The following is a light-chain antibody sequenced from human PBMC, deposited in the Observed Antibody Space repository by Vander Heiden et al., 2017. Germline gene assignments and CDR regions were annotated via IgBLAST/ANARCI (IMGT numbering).Light chain of an antibody. J-gene: IGKJ2*01. CDR3: QQYNNWPPYT. CDR1: QSVSSN. CDR2: GAS. Sequence: EIVMTQSPATLSVSPEERATLSCRASQSVSSNSAWYQQKPGQAPRLLIYGASTRATGIPARFSGSGYGTECTLTISSLQSEDFAVYYCQQYNNWPPYTFGQRTKLDIK. V-gene: IGKV3-15*01.